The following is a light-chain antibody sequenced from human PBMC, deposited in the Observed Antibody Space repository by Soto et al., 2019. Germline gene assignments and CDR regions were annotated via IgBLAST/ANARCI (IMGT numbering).Light chain of an antibody. CDR1: QSVPRTY. V-gene: IGKV3D-20*02. CDR3: HQRQYWTPIT. CDR2: GAS. Sequence: DIVLTQSPASLSLSPGETATLSCRASQSVPRTYLAWYQHKPGQTPSLLIYGASTRATGIPDRFSGSGSGTDFTLTISRLEPEDFAVYYCHQRQYWTPITFGQGTRLEIK. J-gene: IGKJ5*01.